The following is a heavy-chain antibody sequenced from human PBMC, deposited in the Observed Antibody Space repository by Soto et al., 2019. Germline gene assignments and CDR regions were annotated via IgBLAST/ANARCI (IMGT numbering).Heavy chain of an antibody. CDR1: GFTFGDYV. J-gene: IGHJ4*02. D-gene: IGHD2-21*02. Sequence: GGSLRLSCTASGFTFGDYVMSWFRQAPGKGLEWVGFIRSKAYGGSAEYAASVKGRFTMSRDDSKSIAYLQMNSLKTEDTAVYYCTRDSGCGGDCYENYFDYWGQGT. CDR3: TRDSGCGGDCYENYFDY. V-gene: IGHV3-49*03. CDR2: IRSKAYGGSA.